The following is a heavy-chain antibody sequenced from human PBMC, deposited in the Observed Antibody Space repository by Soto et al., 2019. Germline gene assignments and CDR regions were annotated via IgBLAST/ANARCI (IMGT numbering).Heavy chain of an antibody. CDR1: GFTFSSYA. J-gene: IGHJ3*02. D-gene: IGHD3-22*01. V-gene: IGHV3-30-3*01. CDR2: ISYDGSNK. Sequence: PGGSLRLSCAASGFTFSSYAMHWVRQAPGKGLEWVAVISYDGSNKYYADSVKGRFTISRDNSKNTLYLQMNSLRAEDTAVYYCARDPSPYYYDSSGYWAFDIWGQGTMVTVSS. CDR3: ARDPSPYYYDSSGYWAFDI.